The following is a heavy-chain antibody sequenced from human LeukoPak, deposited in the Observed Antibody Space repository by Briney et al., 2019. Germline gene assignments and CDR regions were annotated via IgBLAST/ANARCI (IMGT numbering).Heavy chain of an antibody. CDR1: GGSFSGYY. D-gene: IGHD2-15*01. CDR2: IYYSGST. J-gene: IGHJ5*02. V-gene: IGHV4-39*01. CDR3: ARHEQVAATLWWFDP. Sequence: PSETLSLTCAVYGGSFSGYYWGWIRQPPGKGLEWIGSIYYSGSTYYNPSLKSRVTISVDTSKNQFSLKLSSVTAADTAVYYCARHEQVAATLWWFDPWGQGTLVTVSS.